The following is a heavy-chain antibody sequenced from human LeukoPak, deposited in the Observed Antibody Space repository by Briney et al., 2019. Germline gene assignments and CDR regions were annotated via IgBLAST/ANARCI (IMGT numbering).Heavy chain of an antibody. CDR1: GYTLTELS. Sequence: GAPVKVSCKVSGYTLTELSMHWVRQAPGKGLEWMGGFDPEDGETIYAQKFQGRVTMTEDTSTDTAYMELSSLRSEDTAVYYCASSSGWYRLLDYWGQGTLVTVSS. D-gene: IGHD6-19*01. CDR2: FDPEDGET. CDR3: ASSSGWYRLLDY. V-gene: IGHV1-24*01. J-gene: IGHJ4*02.